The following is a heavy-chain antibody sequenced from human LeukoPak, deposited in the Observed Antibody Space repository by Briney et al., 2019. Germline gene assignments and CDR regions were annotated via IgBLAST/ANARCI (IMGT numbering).Heavy chain of an antibody. CDR2: ISGDGGGT. V-gene: IGHV3-43*02. CDR1: GFRFDDYP. D-gene: IGHD3-22*01. Sequence: GGSLRLSCAASGFRFDDYPMHWVRHAPGRGLEWVSLISGDGGGTYYNDSVKGRFTTSRENSKNSLFLQMNNLRTEDTALYFCARDRPFTYYDSTGVLDYWGQGTLVTVSS. CDR3: ARDRPFTYYDSTGVLDY. J-gene: IGHJ4*02.